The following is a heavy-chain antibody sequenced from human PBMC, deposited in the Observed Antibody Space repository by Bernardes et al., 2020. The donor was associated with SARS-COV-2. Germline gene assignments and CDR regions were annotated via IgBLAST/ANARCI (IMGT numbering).Heavy chain of an antibody. CDR1: GGSLRGNY. V-gene: IGHV4-34*01. CDR2: VDHSGST. Sequence: SETLCLTCTVSGGSLRGNYWAWIRQAPGKGVEWIGEVDHSGSTSYNSSLKSRVIITAATSENQFSLRMTSVTAAATAMFYCASVTTKYRLPRHFDHWGQGSLVTVSS. CDR3: ASVTTKYRLPRHFDH. J-gene: IGHJ4*02. D-gene: IGHD2-2*01.